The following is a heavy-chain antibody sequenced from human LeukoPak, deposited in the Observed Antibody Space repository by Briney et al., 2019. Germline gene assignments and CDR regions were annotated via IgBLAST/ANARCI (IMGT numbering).Heavy chain of an antibody. Sequence: TSETLSLTCDVSGYSIRSGYYWGWIRQPPGKGLEWIGSIYHSGSTYYNPSLKSRVTMSVDTSKNQFSLKLSSVTAADTAVYYCARDHGYSYGSFDYWGQGTLVTVSS. V-gene: IGHV4-38-2*02. CDR2: IYHSGST. D-gene: IGHD5-18*01. J-gene: IGHJ4*02. CDR3: ARDHGYSYGSFDY. CDR1: GYSIRSGYY.